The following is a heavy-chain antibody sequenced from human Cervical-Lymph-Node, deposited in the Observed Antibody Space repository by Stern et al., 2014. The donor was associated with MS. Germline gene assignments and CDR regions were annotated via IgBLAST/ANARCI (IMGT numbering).Heavy chain of an antibody. CDR1: RFNFDDYA. J-gene: IGHJ6*02. CDR2: ISWNSGSM. D-gene: IGHD6-19*01. CDR3: AKDISSGRWEAQYYYGMDV. Sequence: QLVESGGGLVQPGRSLRLSCAGSRFNFDDYAMHWVRQAPGRGLEWVSSISWNSGSMEYADSVKDRFTISRDNAKNSLYLQMDSLRVEDTAIYYCAKDISSGRWEAQYYYGMDVWGQGTTVTVSS. V-gene: IGHV3-9*01.